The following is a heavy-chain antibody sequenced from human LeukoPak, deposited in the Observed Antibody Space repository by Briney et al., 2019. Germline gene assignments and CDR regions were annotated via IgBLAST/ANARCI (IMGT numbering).Heavy chain of an antibody. V-gene: IGHV3-23*01. CDR3: AKLRGYIYGEVDS. CDR1: GFNFRSYA. Sequence: PGRSLRLSCAASGFNFRSYAMGWVRQAPGKGLEWVSGISGTNDKTYDADSVKGRFTISRGNSENTLYLQMNSLRAEDTAVYYCAKLRGYIYGEVDSWGQGTLVTVSS. J-gene: IGHJ5*01. CDR2: ISGTNDKT. D-gene: IGHD5-12*01.